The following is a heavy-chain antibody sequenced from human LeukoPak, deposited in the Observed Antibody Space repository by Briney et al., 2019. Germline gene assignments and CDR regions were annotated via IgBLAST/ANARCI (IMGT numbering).Heavy chain of an antibody. CDR3: ARFPVTGDAFDI. D-gene: IGHD5-18*01. CDR2: IYHSGST. V-gene: IGHV4-4*02. CDR1: GGSLSSSNW. J-gene: IGHJ3*02. Sequence: SGTLSLTCAVSGGSLSSSNWWSWVRQPPGKGLERIGEIYHSGSTNYNPSLKSRVTISVDKSKNQFSLKLSSVTAADTAVYYCARFPVTGDAFDIWGQGTMVTVSS.